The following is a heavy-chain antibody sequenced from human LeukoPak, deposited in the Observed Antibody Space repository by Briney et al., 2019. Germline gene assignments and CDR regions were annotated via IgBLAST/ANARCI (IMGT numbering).Heavy chain of an antibody. CDR2: INPSGGST. J-gene: IGHJ5*02. CDR3: ARDFGGTTGFDP. Sequence: ASVKVSCNASGYTFTSYYMHWVRQAPGQGLEWMGIINPSGGSTSYAQKFQGRVTMTRDTSTSTVYMELSSLRSEDTAVYYCARDFGGTTGFDPWGQGTLVTVSS. D-gene: IGHD3-16*01. V-gene: IGHV1-46*01. CDR1: GYTFTSYY.